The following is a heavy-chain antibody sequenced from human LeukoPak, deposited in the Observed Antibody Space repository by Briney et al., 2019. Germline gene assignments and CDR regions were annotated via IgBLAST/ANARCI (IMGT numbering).Heavy chain of an antibody. D-gene: IGHD6-13*01. Sequence: ASVKVSCKASGYTFTSYYIHWVRQAPGQGLEWMGIINPSGGSTTYAQKFQGRVAMTRDTSTSRVYMEVSSLRSEDTAVYYCARTYSSSDEFDYWGQGTLVTVSS. J-gene: IGHJ4*02. CDR1: GYTFTSYY. CDR3: ARTYSSSDEFDY. CDR2: INPSGGST. V-gene: IGHV1-46*01.